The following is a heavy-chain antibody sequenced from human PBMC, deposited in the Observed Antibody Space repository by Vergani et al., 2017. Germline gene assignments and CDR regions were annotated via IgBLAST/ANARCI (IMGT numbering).Heavy chain of an antibody. J-gene: IGHJ3*02. V-gene: IGHV3-23*01. CDR2: ISGSGGST. CDR3: AKSDIVVVPAAIKGLAAFDI. Sequence: EVQLLESGGGLVQPGGSLRLSCAASGFTFSSYAMSWVRQAPGKGLEVVSAISGSGGSTYYADSVKGPFTISRDNSKNTLYLQMNSLRAEDTAVYYCAKSDIVVVPAAIKGLAAFDIWGQGTMVTVSS. D-gene: IGHD2-2*02. CDR1: GFTFSSYA.